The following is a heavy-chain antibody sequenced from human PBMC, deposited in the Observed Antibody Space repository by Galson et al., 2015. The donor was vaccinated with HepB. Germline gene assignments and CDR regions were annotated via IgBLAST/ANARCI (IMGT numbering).Heavy chain of an antibody. J-gene: IGHJ3*02. CDR3: ACLHTGDPTHGFDI. CDR1: GDSVSSNSAA. Sequence: CAISGDSVSSNSAAWNWIRQSPSRGLEWLGRTYYRSKWYNDYAVSVKSRITINPDTSKNQFSLQLKSVTPEDTAIYYCACLHTGDPTHGFDIWGQGTMVTVSS. D-gene: IGHD7-27*01. V-gene: IGHV6-1*01. CDR2: TYYRSKWYN.